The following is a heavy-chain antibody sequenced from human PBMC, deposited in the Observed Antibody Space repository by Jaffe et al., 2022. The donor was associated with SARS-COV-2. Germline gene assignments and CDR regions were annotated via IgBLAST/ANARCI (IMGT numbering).Heavy chain of an antibody. V-gene: IGHV3-48*03. J-gene: IGHJ6*02. D-gene: IGHD1-26*01. CDR2: IGSFDTTI. Sequence: EVQLVESGGGLVQPGGSLRLSCAASGFMFSSYEMNWVRQAPGKGPEWVSYIGSFDTTIYYADSVKGRFTISRDNAKNSMYLQMNSLRAEDTALYYCARVSPAGSYFREDYYYGMDVWGQGTTVTVSS. CDR1: GFMFSSYE. CDR3: ARVSPAGSYFREDYYYGMDV.